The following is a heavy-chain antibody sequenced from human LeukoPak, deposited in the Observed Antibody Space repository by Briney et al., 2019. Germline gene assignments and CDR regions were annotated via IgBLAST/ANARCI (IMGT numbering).Heavy chain of an antibody. CDR2: IYYSGST. Sequence: SETLSLTCTVSGGSISSSSYYWGWIRQPPGKGLEWIGSIYYSGSTYYNPSLKSRVTISVDTSKNQFSLKLSSVTAADTAVYYCARQATVAARPDRFAYWGQGTLVTVSS. CDR1: GGSISSSSYY. CDR3: ARQATVAARPDRFAY. V-gene: IGHV4-39*01. D-gene: IGHD6-19*01. J-gene: IGHJ4*02.